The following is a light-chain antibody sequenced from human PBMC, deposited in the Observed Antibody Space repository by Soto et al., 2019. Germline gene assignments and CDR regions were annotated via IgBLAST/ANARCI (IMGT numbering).Light chain of an antibody. CDR3: MQDRQTPYT. J-gene: IGKJ2*01. Sequence: DIVMTQSPLSLPVTPGEPASMSCRSSQSLLHSNGYNYLDWYLQKRVQSPQLLSYLGCNRTSGVSERCSGSGSGTDFTLKISRVEAEDVGVYYCMQDRQTPYTFGQGTKLEIK. CDR1: QSLLHSNGYNY. V-gene: IGKV2-28*01. CDR2: LGC.